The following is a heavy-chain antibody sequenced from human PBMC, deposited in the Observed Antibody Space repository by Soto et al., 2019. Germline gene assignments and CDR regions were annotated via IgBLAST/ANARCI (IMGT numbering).Heavy chain of an antibody. CDR1: GYTFTSYA. J-gene: IGHJ5*02. CDR3: ARTYCISTSCPNWFDP. CDR2: IIPIFGTA. V-gene: IGHV1-69*13. Sequence: SVKVSCKASGYTFTSYAMHWVRQAPGQGLEWMGGIIPIFGTANYAQKFQGRVTITADESTSTAYMELSSLRSEDTAVYYCARTYCISTSCPNWFDPWGQGTLVTAPQ. D-gene: IGHD2-2*01.